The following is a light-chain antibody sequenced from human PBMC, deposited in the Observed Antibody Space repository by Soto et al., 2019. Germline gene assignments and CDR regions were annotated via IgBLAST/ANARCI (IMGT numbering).Light chain of an antibody. CDR3: CSYGGSFPYV. V-gene: IGLV2-11*01. CDR2: DVT. J-gene: IGLJ1*01. Sequence: QSALTQPPSVSGSPGQSVTISCTGTSSDVGGYDYVSWYHHRPGKPPKLLSYDVTKRPSGVPDRFSGSKSGNTASLTISGLQAEDEADFYCCSYGGSFPYVFGTGTKVTVL. CDR1: SSDVGGYDY.